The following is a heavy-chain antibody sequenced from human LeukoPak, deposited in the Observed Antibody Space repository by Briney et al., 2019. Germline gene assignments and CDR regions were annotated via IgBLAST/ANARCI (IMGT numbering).Heavy chain of an antibody. CDR2: IYHSGST. Sequence: PSGTLSLTCAVSGGSISSSNWWSWVRQPPGKGLEWIGEIYHSGSTNYNPSLKSRVTISVDKSMNQFSLKLSSVTAADTAVYYCARMAGGIVGATNFDYWGQGTLVTVSS. V-gene: IGHV4-4*02. D-gene: IGHD1-26*01. CDR1: GGSISSSNW. CDR3: ARMAGGIVGATNFDY. J-gene: IGHJ4*02.